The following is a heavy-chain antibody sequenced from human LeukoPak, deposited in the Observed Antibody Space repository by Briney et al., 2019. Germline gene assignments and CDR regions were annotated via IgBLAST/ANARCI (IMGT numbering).Heavy chain of an antibody. CDR3: ARGLIAAAGMDV. D-gene: IGHD6-13*01. Sequence: ASVKVSCKASGYTLTNYDINWVRQAPGQGLEWMGWMKPKSGETGYAQKFQGRATMTRDTSINTAYMELRSLTSEDTAVYYCARGLIAAAGMDVWGKGTTVTVSS. CDR2: MKPKSGET. J-gene: IGHJ6*04. CDR1: GYTLTNYD. V-gene: IGHV1-8*01.